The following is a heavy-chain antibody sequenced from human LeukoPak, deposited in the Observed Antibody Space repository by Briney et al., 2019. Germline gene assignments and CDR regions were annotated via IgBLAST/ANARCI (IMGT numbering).Heavy chain of an antibody. CDR3: TRDTFGARDP. CDR1: GYIFSTYW. J-gene: IGHJ5*02. CDR2: INEDGSST. V-gene: IGHV3-74*01. Sequence: PGGSLRLSCAASGYIFSTYWMHWVRQGPGKGLVWVSRINEDGSSTSYAESVRGRFTISRDNAKNTLYLQMNSLRAEDTAVYYCTRDTFGARDPWGQGTLVTVSS. D-gene: IGHD3-10*01.